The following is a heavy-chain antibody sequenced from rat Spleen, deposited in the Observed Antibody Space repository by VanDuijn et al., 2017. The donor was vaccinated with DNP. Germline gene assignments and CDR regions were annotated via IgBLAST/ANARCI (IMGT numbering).Heavy chain of an antibody. CDR2: IWSGGGT. J-gene: IGHJ1*01. CDR1: GFSLTSNS. V-gene: IGHV2-1*01. D-gene: IGHD5-1*01. Sequence: QVQLKESGPGLVQPSQTLSLTCIVSGFSLTSNSVHWVRQPPGKGLEWVGVIWSGGGTAYNSALKSRLNITRDTSRSQVFLRMNSLETEDTAVYFCTRSITGNHYWFFDFWGPGTVVTVSS. CDR3: TRSITGNHYWFFDF.